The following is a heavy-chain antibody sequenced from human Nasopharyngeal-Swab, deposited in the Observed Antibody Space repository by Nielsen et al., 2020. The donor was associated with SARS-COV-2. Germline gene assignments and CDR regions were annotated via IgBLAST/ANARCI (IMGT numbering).Heavy chain of an antibody. CDR2: IYYSGST. D-gene: IGHD2-2*01. V-gene: IGHV4-59*01. J-gene: IGHJ6*03. CDR3: ARDSPQLLFFDYYYYMDV. Sequence: WIRQPPGKGLEWIGYIYYSGSTNYNPSLKSRVTISVDTSKNQFSLKLSSVTAADTAVYYCARDSPQLLFFDYYYYMDVWGKGTTVTVSS.